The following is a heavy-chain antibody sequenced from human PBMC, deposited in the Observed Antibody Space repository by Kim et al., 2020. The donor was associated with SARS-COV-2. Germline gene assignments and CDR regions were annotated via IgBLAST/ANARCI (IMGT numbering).Heavy chain of an antibody. J-gene: IGHJ3*02. D-gene: IGHD3-22*01. V-gene: IGHV3-9*01. CDR1: GFTFDDYA. CDR2: ISWNSGSI. CDR3: AKDNSYDSSFFDI. Sequence: GGSLRLSCAASGFTFDDYAMHWVRQAPGKGLEWVSGISWNSGSIGYADSVKGRFTISRDNAKNSLYLQMNSLRAEDTALYYCAKDNSYDSSFFDIWGQGTMVTVSS.